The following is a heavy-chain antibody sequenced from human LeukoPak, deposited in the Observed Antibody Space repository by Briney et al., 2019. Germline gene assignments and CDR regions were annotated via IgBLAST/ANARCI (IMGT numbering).Heavy chain of an antibody. CDR2: IWYDGSNK. V-gene: IGHV3-33*01. D-gene: IGHD6-13*01. CDR3: ARDLGDLPGAAAGTLSLDY. CDR1: RFTFSSYG. J-gene: IGHJ4*02. Sequence: PGGSLRLSCAASRFTFSSYGMHWVRQAPGKGLEWVAVIWYDGSNKYYADSVKGRFTISRDNSKNTLYLQKNSLRAEDTAVYYCARDLGDLPGAAAGTLSLDYWGQGTLVTVSS.